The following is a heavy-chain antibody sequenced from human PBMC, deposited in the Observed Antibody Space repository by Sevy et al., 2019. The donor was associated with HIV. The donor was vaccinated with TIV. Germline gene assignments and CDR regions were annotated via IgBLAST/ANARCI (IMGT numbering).Heavy chain of an antibody. CDR2: TRNKADGYTT. D-gene: IGHD6-13*01. V-gene: IGHV3-72*01. J-gene: IGHJ4*02. CDR1: GFTFSDHY. Sequence: GGSLRLSCVASGFTFSDHYMEWVRQAPGKGLEWVGRTRNKADGYTTEYAASVKGRFTISRDDSKNSLYVQMNNLKTEDTAVYYCATHAGIAAAGRVFDYWGQGTLVTVSS. CDR3: ATHAGIAAAGRVFDY.